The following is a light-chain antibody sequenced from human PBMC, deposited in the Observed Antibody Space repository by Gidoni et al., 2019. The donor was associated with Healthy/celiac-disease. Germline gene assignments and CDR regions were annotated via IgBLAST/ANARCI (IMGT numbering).Light chain of an antibody. CDR2: WAS. J-gene: IGKJ5*01. CDR3: QQDYSTPIT. V-gene: IGKV4-1*01. CDR1: QSVLYSSNNRNY. Sequence: DIVMTQSQDSLPVPLGERATINCKSSQSVLYSSNNRNYLAWYQQKPGQPPKLLIYWASTRECGVPDRFSGSGSGTDFTLTISSLQAEDVAVYYCQQDYSTPITFGQGKRLEIK.